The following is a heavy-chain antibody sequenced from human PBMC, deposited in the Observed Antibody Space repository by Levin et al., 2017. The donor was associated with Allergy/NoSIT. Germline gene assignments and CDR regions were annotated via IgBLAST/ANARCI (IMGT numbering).Heavy chain of an antibody. J-gene: IGHJ5*02. CDR2: INHSGST. D-gene: IGHD6-13*01. V-gene: IGHV4-34*01. CDR3: ARTPRHSSSWYFTRRGEPNWFDP. Sequence: PSETLSLTCAVYGGSFSGYYWSWIRQPPGKGLEWIGEINHSGSTNYNPSLKSRVTISVDTSKNQFSLKLSSVTAADTAVYYCARTPRHSSSWYFTRRGEPNWFDPWGQGTLVTVSS. CDR1: GGSFSGYY.